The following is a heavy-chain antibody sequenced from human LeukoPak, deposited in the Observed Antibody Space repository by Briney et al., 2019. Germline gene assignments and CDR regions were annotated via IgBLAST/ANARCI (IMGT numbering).Heavy chain of an antibody. CDR2: IYTSGST. V-gene: IGHV4-4*07. D-gene: IGHD2-15*01. CDR1: GGSISSYY. J-gene: IGHJ3*02. Sequence: SETLSLTCTVSGGSISSYYWSWIRQPAGKGLEWIGRIYTSGSTNYNPSLKSRVTMSVDTSKNQFSLKLSSVTAADTAVYYCARQIRVGYCGGGSCYSDVSIDIWGQGTMVTVSS. CDR3: ARQIRVGYCGGGSCYSDVSIDI.